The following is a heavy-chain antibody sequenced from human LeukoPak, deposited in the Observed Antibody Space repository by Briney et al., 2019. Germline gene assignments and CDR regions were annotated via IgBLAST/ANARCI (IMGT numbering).Heavy chain of an antibody. D-gene: IGHD6-13*01. Sequence: ASVKVSCKASGYTFTSYAMHWVRQAPGQRLEWMGWINAGNGNTKYSQKFQGRVTITRDTSASTAYMELSSLRSEDTAVYYCARDLPSSSWYRQSDAEYFQHWGQGTLVTVSS. CDR1: GYTFTSYA. V-gene: IGHV1-3*01. CDR3: ARDLPSSSWYRQSDAEYFQH. J-gene: IGHJ1*01. CDR2: INAGNGNT.